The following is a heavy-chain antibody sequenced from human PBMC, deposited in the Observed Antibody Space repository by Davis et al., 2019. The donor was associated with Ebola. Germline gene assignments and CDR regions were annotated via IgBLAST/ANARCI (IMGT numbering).Heavy chain of an antibody. J-gene: IGHJ5*02. CDR1: GGSFSGYY. CDR2: IYYSGST. Sequence: SETLSLTCAVYGGSFSGYYWGWIRQPPGKGLEWIGYIYYSGSTNYNPSLKSRVTISVDTSKNQFSLKLSSVTAADTAVYYCARESWGTGWFDPWGQGTLVTVSS. V-gene: IGHV4-59*01. CDR3: ARESWGTGWFDP. D-gene: IGHD2-8*02.